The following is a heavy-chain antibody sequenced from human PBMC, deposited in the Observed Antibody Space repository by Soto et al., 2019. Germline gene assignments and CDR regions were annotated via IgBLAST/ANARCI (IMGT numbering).Heavy chain of an antibody. J-gene: IGHJ6*02. CDR3: ARDWGVRFLEWSRYYYYYYGMDV. D-gene: IGHD3-3*01. CDR1: GFTFSSYW. V-gene: IGHV3-7*05. Sequence: GGSLRLSCAASGFTFSSYWMSWVRQAPGKGLEWVANIKQDGSEKYYVDSVKGRFTISRDNAKNSLYLQMNSLRAEDTAVYYCARDWGVRFLEWSRYYYYYYGMDVWGQGTTVTVSS. CDR2: IKQDGSEK.